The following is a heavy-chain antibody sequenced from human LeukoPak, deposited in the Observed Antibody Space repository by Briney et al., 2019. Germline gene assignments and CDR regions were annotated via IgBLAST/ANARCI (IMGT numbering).Heavy chain of an antibody. D-gene: IGHD2-2*01. CDR3: AKTMPGDYYYGMDV. J-gene: IGHJ6*02. V-gene: IGHV4-39*01. CDR1: GGSISSSSYY. CDR2: IYYSGST. Sequence: SETLSLTCTVSGGSISSSSYYWGWIRQPPGKGLEWIGSIYYSGSTYYNPSLKSRATISVDTSKNQSSLKLSSVTAADTAVYYCAKTMPGDYYYGMDVWGQGTTVTVSS.